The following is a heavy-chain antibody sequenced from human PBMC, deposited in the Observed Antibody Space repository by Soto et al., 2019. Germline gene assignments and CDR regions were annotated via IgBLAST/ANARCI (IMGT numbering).Heavy chain of an antibody. V-gene: IGHV3-48*01. Sequence: GGSLRLSCAVSGFTFRSYSMHWVRQSPGKGLEWISYISNDGGNKYYADSVTGRFTISRDNSKNTLFLQMNSLRAEDTAVYYCARDSYWRGNYYYYGMDVWGQGTTVTVSS. J-gene: IGHJ6*02. CDR3: ARDSYWRGNYYYYGMDV. D-gene: IGHD2-15*01. CDR2: ISNDGGNK. CDR1: GFTFRSYS.